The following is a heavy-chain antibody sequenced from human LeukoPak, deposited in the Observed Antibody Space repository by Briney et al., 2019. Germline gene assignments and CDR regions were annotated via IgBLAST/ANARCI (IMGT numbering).Heavy chain of an antibody. J-gene: IGHJ6*02. D-gene: IGHD3-22*01. CDR3: ARGHGAYSSVPYRYYGMDV. CDR1: GFTFSSYE. CDR2: MYGGGST. V-gene: IGHV3-66*01. Sequence: PGGSLRLSCAASGFTFSSYEMNWVRQAPGKGLEWVSVMYGGGSTYYADSVKGRFVISRDSPTNTLYLQMNSLRAEDTAVYYCARGHGAYSSVPYRYYGMDVWGQGTTVAVSS.